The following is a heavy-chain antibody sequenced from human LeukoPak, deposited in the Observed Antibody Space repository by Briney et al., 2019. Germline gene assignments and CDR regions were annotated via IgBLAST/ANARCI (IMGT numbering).Heavy chain of an antibody. CDR2: MNPNSGVT. CDR3: ARGPIYPRSGDYPNYYLDY. D-gene: IGHD3-22*01. Sequence: ASVKVSCKASGYTFTSYDINWVRQASGQGLEWMGWMNPNSGVTGYVQKFQGRVSMTRDTSISTAYMELSSLRSEDTAVYYCARGPIYPRSGDYPNYYLDYWGEGTLVTVSS. J-gene: IGHJ4*02. CDR1: GYTFTSYD. V-gene: IGHV1-8*01.